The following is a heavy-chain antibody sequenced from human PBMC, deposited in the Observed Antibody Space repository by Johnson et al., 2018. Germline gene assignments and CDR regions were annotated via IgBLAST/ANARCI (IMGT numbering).Heavy chain of an antibody. V-gene: IGHV1-69*12. CDR2: IIPIFGPA. J-gene: IGHJ6*02. CDR1: GGTFSSYA. D-gene: IGHD5/OR15-5a*01. CDR3: ARLLVASTIGYYYGMDV. Sequence: QVQLVQSGAEVKKHGSSVKVSCKASGGTFSSYAISWVRQAPGQGLEWMGGIIPIFGPANYAQKFQGRVTITADESTSTAYMELSSLRSEDTAVYYCARLLVASTIGYYYGMDVWGQGTTVTVSS.